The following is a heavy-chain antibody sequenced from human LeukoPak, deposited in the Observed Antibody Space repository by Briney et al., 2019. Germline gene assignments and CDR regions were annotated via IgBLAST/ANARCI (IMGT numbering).Heavy chain of an antibody. Sequence: PSETLSLTCTVSGDSIGNSNYYWAWVRQPPGKGLEWFGSIFYSGSTYYNPSLKSRVTISVDTSKNQFSLNLHSVTAADTATYYCARRGITYSSSFFAYWGQGTLVTVSS. D-gene: IGHD6-13*01. CDR3: ARRGITYSSSFFAY. V-gene: IGHV4-39*01. CDR2: IFYSGST. CDR1: GDSIGNSNYY. J-gene: IGHJ4*02.